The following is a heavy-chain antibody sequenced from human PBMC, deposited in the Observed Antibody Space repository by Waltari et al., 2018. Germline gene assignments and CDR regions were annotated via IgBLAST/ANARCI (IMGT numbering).Heavy chain of an antibody. D-gene: IGHD3-10*01. CDR3: AKDAFGNTYLDH. V-gene: IGHV3-30*18. CDR1: GFSLSNFG. CDR2: AFLDGIKT. J-gene: IGHJ5*02. Sequence: QVQLVESGGGVVQPGMSLRLSCAASGFSLSNFGMHWVRQAPGKGLGWVALAFLDGIKTDYADSVGGRFTISRDNSKNTLYLDINNLRVDDTGIYYCAKDAFGNTYLDHWGQGTVVTVSS.